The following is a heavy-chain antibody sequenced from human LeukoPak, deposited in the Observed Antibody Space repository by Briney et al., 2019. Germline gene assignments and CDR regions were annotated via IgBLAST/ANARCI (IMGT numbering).Heavy chain of an antibody. Sequence: SQTLSLTCTVSGGSISGYYWSWIRQPPGKGLEWIGYIHYNGNTYYSPSLTSRVTISLDTSKNQFSLKLSSVTAADTAVYYCARGASTGWHHRFDPWGQGTLVTVSS. V-gene: IGHV4-59*01. D-gene: IGHD6-19*01. CDR3: ARGASTGWHHRFDP. CDR2: IHYNGNT. J-gene: IGHJ5*02. CDR1: GGSISGYY.